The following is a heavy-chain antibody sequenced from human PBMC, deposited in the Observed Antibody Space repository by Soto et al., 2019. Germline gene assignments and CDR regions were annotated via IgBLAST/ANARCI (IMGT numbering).Heavy chain of an antibody. CDR2: IWYDGSNK. D-gene: IGHD5-18*01. CDR1: GFTFSSYG. J-gene: IGHJ4*02. CDR3: ARGGSVDKAMAPFDY. Sequence: QVQLLESGGGVVQPGRSLRLSCAASGFTFSSYGMHWVRQAPGKGLEWVAVIWYDGSNKYYADSVKGRFTISRDNSKNTLYLQMNSLRAEDTAVYYCARGGSVDKAMAPFDYWGQGTLVTVSS. V-gene: IGHV3-33*01.